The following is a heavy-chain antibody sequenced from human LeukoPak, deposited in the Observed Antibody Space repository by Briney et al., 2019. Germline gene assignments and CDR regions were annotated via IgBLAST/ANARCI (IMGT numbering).Heavy chain of an antibody. V-gene: IGHV3-21*01. CDR2: ISSSSSYI. D-gene: IGHD2-21*02. CDR1: GFTFSSYS. CDR3: ARGPGGLTVPDRNWFDP. J-gene: IGHJ5*02. Sequence: PGGSLRLSCAASGFTFSSYSMNWVCQAPGKGLEWVSSISSSSSYIYYADSVKGRFTISRDNAKNSLYLQTNSLRAEDTAVYYCARGPGGLTVPDRNWFDPWGQGTLVTVSS.